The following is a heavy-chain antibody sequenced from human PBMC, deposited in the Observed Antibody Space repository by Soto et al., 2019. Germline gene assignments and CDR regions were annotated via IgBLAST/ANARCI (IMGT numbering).Heavy chain of an antibody. CDR1: GFSLTTSGVG. CDR3: AHRVLRMVFGLVTKSAIFFAF. CDR2: IYWDDDK. J-gene: IGHJ4*02. V-gene: IGHV2-5*02. D-gene: IGHD3-3*01. Sequence: QITLNESGPTVVRPTETLTLTCRFSGFSLTTSGVGVGWIRQSPGKAPEWLALIYWDDDKRYSASLKSRITIPKDTSKNQVVLTVSDLDPTDTATYYCAHRVLRMVFGLVTKSAIFFAFWGQVTPVAVS.